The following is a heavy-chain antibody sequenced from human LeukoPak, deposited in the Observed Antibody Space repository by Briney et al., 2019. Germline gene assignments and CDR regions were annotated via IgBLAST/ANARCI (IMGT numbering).Heavy chain of an antibody. CDR3: ARMRPDLDY. D-gene: IGHD6-6*01. J-gene: IGHJ4*02. Sequence: GGSLRLSCEGSGFSFSSYEMNWVRQAPGKELEWVSYISSSGSTIYYADSVKGRFTISRDNAKNSLYLQMNSLRVEDTAVYYCARMRPDLDYWGQGTLVTVSS. CDR1: GFSFSSYE. V-gene: IGHV3-48*03. CDR2: ISSSGSTI.